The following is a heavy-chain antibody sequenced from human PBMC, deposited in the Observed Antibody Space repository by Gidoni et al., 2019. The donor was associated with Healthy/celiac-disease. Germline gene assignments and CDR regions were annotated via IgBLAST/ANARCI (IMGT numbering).Heavy chain of an antibody. V-gene: IGHV3-64*01. CDR3: ARDYSLCGGDCYTRLFDY. J-gene: IGHJ4*02. CDR1: GVTFSSYA. CDR2: ISSNGGST. D-gene: IGHD2-21*01. Sequence: EVQLVESGGGLVQRGGSLRLSCAAAGVTFSSYARHWVRQAPGKGLEYVSAISSNGGSTYYANSVTGRFTISRDNSKNTLYLQMGSLRAEDMAVYYCARDYSLCGGDCYTRLFDYWGQGTLVTVSS.